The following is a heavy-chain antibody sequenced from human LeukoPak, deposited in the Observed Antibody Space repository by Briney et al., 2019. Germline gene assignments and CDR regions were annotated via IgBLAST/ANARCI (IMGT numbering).Heavy chain of an antibody. CDR2: IYYSGST. D-gene: IGHD3-10*01. V-gene: IGHV4-39*01. CDR1: GGSISSSSYY. CDR3: ASPSHYYGSGSYHGMDV. J-gene: IGHJ6*02. Sequence: PSETLSLTCTVSGGSISSSSYYWGWIRQPPGKGLEWIGSIYYSGSTYYNPSLKSRVTISVDTSKNQFSLKLSSVTAADTAVYYCASPSHYYGSGSYHGMDVWGQGTTVTVSS.